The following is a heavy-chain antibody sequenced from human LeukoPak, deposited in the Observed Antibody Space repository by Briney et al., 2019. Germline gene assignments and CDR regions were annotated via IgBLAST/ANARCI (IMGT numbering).Heavy chain of an antibody. CDR3: ARVAVAGPTGWFDS. D-gene: IGHD6-19*01. V-gene: IGHV3-21*01. Sequence: SGGSLRLSCAASGFSLRDYSMDWVRQAPGKGLEWVSSISSTSAYIYYAESVKGRFSISRDNVDNVVHLQMSSLRNEDTAFYYCARVAVAGPTGWFDSWGQGTLVTVSS. J-gene: IGHJ5*01. CDR2: ISSTSAYI. CDR1: GFSLRDYS.